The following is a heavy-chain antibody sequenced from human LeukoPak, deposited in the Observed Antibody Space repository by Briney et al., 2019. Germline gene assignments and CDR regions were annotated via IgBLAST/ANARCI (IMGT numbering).Heavy chain of an antibody. D-gene: IGHD2-21*01. CDR3: ARSLIADGAFDI. CDR1: GFTFSSHW. CDR2: IKQDGSEK. J-gene: IGHJ3*02. Sequence: GGSLRLSCAGAGFTFSSHWMNWVRQAPGRGLEWVANIKQDGSEKSYVDSVKGRFTISRDNAKNSLYLQMNSLRVEDTAVYYCARSLIADGAFDIWGQGTMVTVSS. V-gene: IGHV3-7*02.